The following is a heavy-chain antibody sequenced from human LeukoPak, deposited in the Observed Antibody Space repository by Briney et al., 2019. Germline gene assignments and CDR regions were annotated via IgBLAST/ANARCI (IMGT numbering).Heavy chain of an antibody. Sequence: PSGTLSLTCDVSGGSISATNWWTWIRQPPGGGLEWIGEVHLNGRTHYSPSLESRVTMSADMSENHISLQLTSATAADTAVYYCAREGGFYRPLDYSGPGTLVIVSS. CDR1: GGSISATNW. V-gene: IGHV4-4*02. J-gene: IGHJ4*02. D-gene: IGHD2/OR15-2a*01. CDR3: AREGGFYRPLDY. CDR2: VHLNGRT.